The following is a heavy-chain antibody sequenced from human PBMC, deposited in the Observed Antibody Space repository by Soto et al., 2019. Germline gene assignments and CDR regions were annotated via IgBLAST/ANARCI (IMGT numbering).Heavy chain of an antibody. CDR2: IIPIFGTA. J-gene: IGHJ6*02. V-gene: IGHV1-69*12. CDR1: GGTFSSYA. CDR3: AKERGNWSWCDYYYYGMDV. D-gene: IGHD1-20*01. Sequence: QVQLVQSGAEVKKPGSSVKVSCKASGGTFSSYAISWVRQAPGQGLEWMGGIIPIFGTANYAQKFQGRVTITADESTSTSYRELSSLRYEDSAVYYCAKERGNWSWCDYYYYGMDVWGQGTTVTVSS.